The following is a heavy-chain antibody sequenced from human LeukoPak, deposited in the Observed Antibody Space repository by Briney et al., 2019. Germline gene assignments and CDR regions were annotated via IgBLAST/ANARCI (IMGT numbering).Heavy chain of an antibody. CDR3: ARAPGYSNAKHFDY. CDR1: GYTFTSYD. D-gene: IGHD6-13*01. Sequence: ASVKVSCKASGYTFTSYDINWVRQATGQGLEWMGWMNPNSGNTGYAQKFQGRVTMTRNTSISTAYTELSSLRSEDTAVYYCARAPGYSNAKHFDYWGQGTLVTVSS. J-gene: IGHJ4*02. CDR2: MNPNSGNT. V-gene: IGHV1-8*01.